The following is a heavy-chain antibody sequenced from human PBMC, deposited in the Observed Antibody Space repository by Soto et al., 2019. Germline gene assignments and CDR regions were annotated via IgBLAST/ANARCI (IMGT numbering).Heavy chain of an antibody. CDR2: ISAYNGNT. J-gene: IGHJ5*02. D-gene: IGHD3-3*01. CDR1: GYTFTSYG. Sequence: GASVKVSCKASGYTFTSYGISWVRQAPGLGLEWMGWISAYNGNTNYAQKLQGRVTMTTDTSTSTAYMELRSLRSDDTAVYYCARETYYDFWSGYSGWFDPWGQGTLVTVSS. V-gene: IGHV1-18*01. CDR3: ARETYYDFWSGYSGWFDP.